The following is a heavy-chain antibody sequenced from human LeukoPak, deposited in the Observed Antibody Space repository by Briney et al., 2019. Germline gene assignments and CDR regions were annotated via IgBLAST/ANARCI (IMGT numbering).Heavy chain of an antibody. V-gene: IGHV3-23*01. Sequence: GGSLRLSCGASGFIFSNYAMSWVRQAPGKGLEWVSAISGSGVYTYYADSVKGRFTISRDNSKNMIYLQMNSLRVEDTAVYYCAKVGPVDGMQSWGQGTLVTVSS. CDR2: ISGSGVYT. J-gene: IGHJ5*02. D-gene: IGHD6-13*01. CDR1: GFIFSNYA. CDR3: AKVGPVDGMQS.